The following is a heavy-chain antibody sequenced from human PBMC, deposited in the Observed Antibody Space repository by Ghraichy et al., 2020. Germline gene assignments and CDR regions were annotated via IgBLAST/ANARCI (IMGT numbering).Heavy chain of an antibody. CDR3: ARDRGYCSSTSCYTGLVWYFDL. Sequence: GGSLRLSCAASGFTFSSYAMHWVRQAPGKGLEWVAVISYDGSNKYYADSVKGRFTISRDNSKNTLYLQMNSLRAEDTAVYYCARDRGYCSSTSCYTGLVWYFDLWGRGTLVTVSS. D-gene: IGHD2-2*02. CDR1: GFTFSSYA. CDR2: ISYDGSNK. V-gene: IGHV3-30*04. J-gene: IGHJ2*01.